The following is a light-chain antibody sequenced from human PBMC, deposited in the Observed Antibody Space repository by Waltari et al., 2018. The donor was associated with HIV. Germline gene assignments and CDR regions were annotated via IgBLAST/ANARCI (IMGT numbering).Light chain of an antibody. CDR2: DAS. CDR3: QQRSKG. Sequence: EIVLTKSPATLSLSPGESATLSCRASQSVSGYLAWYQQKPGQAPRLLIYDASNRATGIPARFSGSGSGTDFTLTISSLEPEDFAVYYCQQRSKGFGGGTKVEIK. CDR1: QSVSGY. J-gene: IGKJ4*01. V-gene: IGKV3-11*01.